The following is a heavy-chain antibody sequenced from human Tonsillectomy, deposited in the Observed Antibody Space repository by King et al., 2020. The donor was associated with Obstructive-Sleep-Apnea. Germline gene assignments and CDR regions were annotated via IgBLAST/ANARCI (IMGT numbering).Heavy chain of an antibody. J-gene: IGHJ4*02. CDR3: ARGSFDQWLENCDY. CDR1: GFTFSSYA. Sequence: VQLVESGGGVVQPGRSLRLSCAASGFTFSSYAMHWVRQAPGKGLEWVEVISFDGSNKYDADSVKGRFTISRDNSKNTLYLQLNSLRGEDTAVYYCARGSFDQWLENCDYWGQGTLVTVSS. D-gene: IGHD6-19*01. V-gene: IGHV3-30*04. CDR2: ISFDGSNK.